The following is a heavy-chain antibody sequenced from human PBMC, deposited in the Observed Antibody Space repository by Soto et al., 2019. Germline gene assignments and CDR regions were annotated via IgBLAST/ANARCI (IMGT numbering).Heavy chain of an antibody. CDR1: GFTFSIYG. Sequence: QVQLVESGGGVVQPGRSLRLSCVASGFTFSIYGMHWVRQAPGKGLEWVEIISYDGSNTYYADSVNGRFTISRDNSKNTLYLQMNSLIAEDTSGYYCAKEGGLSGSYYISSSYYFDDWGQGTLVTVSS. CDR2: ISYDGSNT. V-gene: IGHV3-30*18. D-gene: IGHD1-26*01. CDR3: AKEGGLSGSYYISSSYYFDD. J-gene: IGHJ4*02.